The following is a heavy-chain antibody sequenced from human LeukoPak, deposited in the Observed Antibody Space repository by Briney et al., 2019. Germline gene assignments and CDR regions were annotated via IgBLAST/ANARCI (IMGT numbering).Heavy chain of an antibody. CDR2: IYTSGST. D-gene: IGHD3-22*01. Sequence: PSETLSLTCTVSGGSISSGSCYWSWIRQPAGKGLEWIGRIYTSGSTNYNPSLKSRVTISVDKSKNQFSLKLSSVTAADTAVYYCARSVPTYYYDSSGIEESGWGQGTLVTVSS. J-gene: IGHJ4*02. CDR1: GGSISSGSCY. CDR3: ARSVPTYYYDSSGIEESG. V-gene: IGHV4-61*02.